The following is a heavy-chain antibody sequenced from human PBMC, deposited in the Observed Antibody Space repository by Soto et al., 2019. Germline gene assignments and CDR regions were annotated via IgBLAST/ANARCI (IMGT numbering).Heavy chain of an antibody. CDR3: ARTAPMDAGDKYYYGF. CDR1: GGTFSTFG. J-gene: IGHJ4*02. CDR2: IIPFFGTA. Sequence: ASVKVSCKTSGGTFSTFGISWVRQAPGQGLEWMGGIIPFFGTAEYSQKFEDRITITADESTNTVYMDLRGLTSEDTAIYYCARTAPMDAGDKYYYGFWGQGALVTVSS. D-gene: IGHD3-10*01. V-gene: IGHV1-69*13.